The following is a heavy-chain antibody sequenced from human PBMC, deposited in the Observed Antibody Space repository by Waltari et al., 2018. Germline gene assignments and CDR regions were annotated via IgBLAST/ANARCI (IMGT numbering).Heavy chain of an antibody. Sequence: EVQLVESGGGLLQPGGSLSLSCAASGFTVSRHYLSWVRQAPGKGLEWVSVIYSGGSTYYADSVKGRFTIPRDNSKNPLYLQMNGLRAEDTAVYYCARGEIPRHWGQGTLVTVSS. CDR3: ARGEIPRH. CDR1: GFTVSRHY. V-gene: IGHV3-53*01. CDR2: IYSGGST. J-gene: IGHJ4*02.